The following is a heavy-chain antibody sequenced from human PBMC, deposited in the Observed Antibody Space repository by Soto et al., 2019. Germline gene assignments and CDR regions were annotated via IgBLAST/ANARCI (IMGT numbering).Heavy chain of an antibody. CDR3: AHKLVWLGPFDY. CDR1: GFSLSTSGVG. D-gene: IGHD6-13*01. J-gene: IGHJ4*02. Sequence: QITLKESGPTLVKPTQTLTLTCTFSGFSLSTSGVGVGWIRQPPGKALEWLALIYWDDDKRYSPSLKSRITITKDTSKNQVVLTMTNMDPVDTATYYYAHKLVWLGPFDYWGQGTLVTVSS. CDR2: IYWDDDK. V-gene: IGHV2-5*02.